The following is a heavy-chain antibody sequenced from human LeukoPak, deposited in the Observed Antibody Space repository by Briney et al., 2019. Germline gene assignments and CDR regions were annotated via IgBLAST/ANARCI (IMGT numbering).Heavy chain of an antibody. V-gene: IGHV3-23*01. CDR3: AKDLSDSAAVWTH. D-gene: IGHD6-25*01. CDR1: RFTFSSYG. CDR2: ISGNDIST. J-gene: IGHJ3*01. Sequence: GGSLRPSCAASRFTFSSYGMSWVRQAPGKGLEWVSAISGNDISTYYADSVKGRFTISRDNSKNTLYLQMNSLRAEDTAVYYCAKDLSDSAAVWTHWGQGTMVTVSS.